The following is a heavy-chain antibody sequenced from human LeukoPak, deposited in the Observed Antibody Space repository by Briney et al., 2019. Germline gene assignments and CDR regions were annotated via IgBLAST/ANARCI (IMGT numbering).Heavy chain of an antibody. J-gene: IGHJ4*02. D-gene: IGHD2-2*01. CDR1: GFTFSDYY. V-gene: IGHV3-11*04. Sequence: GGSLRLSCAASGFTFSDYYMNWIRQAPGKGLEWISYMSSSGSTISYADSVTGRFTVSRDNAKDSLYLQMNSLRAEDTAVYYCARSILPAANAIDYWGQGTLLTVSS. CDR3: ARSILPAANAIDY. CDR2: MSSSGSTI.